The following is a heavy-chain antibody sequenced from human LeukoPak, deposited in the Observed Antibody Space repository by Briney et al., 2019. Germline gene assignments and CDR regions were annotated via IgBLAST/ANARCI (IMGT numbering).Heavy chain of an antibody. CDR1: GGTFSSYA. D-gene: IGHD3-10*01. CDR2: IIPIFGTA. CDR3: ARSRPVGIDP. J-gene: IGHJ5*02. Sequence: VASVKVSCKASGGTFSSYAISWVRQAPGQGLEWMGGIIPIFGTANYAQKFQGRVTITADESTSTAYMELNSLRAEDTAVYYCARSRPVGIDPWGQGTLVTVSS. V-gene: IGHV1-69*01.